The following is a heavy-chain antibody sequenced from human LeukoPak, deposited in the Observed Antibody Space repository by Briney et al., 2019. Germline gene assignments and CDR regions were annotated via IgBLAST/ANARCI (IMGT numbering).Heavy chain of an antibody. D-gene: IGHD6-13*01. CDR3: ATANRSLAAAGHSNWYFDL. V-gene: IGHV1-24*01. J-gene: IGHJ2*01. Sequence: ASVKVSCKVSGYTLTELSMHWVRQAPGKGLEWMGGFDPEDGETIYAQKFKGRVTMTEDTSTDTAYMELSSLRSEDTAVYYCATANRSLAAAGHSNWYFDLWGRGTLVTVSS. CDR2: FDPEDGET. CDR1: GYTLTELS.